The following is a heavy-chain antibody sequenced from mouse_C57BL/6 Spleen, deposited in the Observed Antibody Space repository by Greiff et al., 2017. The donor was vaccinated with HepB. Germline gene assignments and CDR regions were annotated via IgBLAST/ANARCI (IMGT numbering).Heavy chain of an antibody. CDR3: ARHEGLQPFVAY. CDR1: GFTFSSYG. Sequence: EVMLVESGGDLVKPGGSLKLSCAASGFTFSSYGMSWVRQTPDKRLEWVATISSGGSYTYYPDSVKGRFTISRDNAKNTLYLQMSSLKSEDTAMYYCARHEGLQPFVAYWGQGTLVTVSA. D-gene: IGHD2-4*01. V-gene: IGHV5-6*01. J-gene: IGHJ3*01. CDR2: ISSGGSYT.